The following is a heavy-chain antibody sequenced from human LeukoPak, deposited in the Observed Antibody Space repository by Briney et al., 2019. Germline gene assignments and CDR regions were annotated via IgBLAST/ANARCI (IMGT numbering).Heavy chain of an antibody. D-gene: IGHD5-18*01. V-gene: IGHV1-8*01. Sequence: ASVNVSCKASGYTFTSYDINWVRQATGQGLEWMGWMNPNSGNTGYAQKFQGRVTMTRNTSISTAYMELSSLRSEDTAVYYCAINSYGLPDFDYRGQGTLVTVSS. CDR3: AINSYGLPDFDY. J-gene: IGHJ4*02. CDR1: GYTFTSYD. CDR2: MNPNSGNT.